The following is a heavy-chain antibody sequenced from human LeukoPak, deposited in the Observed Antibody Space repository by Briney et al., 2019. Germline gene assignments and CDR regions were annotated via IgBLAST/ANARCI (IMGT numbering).Heavy chain of an antibody. CDR1: GGSFSGYY. D-gene: IGHD2-2*01. CDR2: INHSGST. CDR3: ARGYPYCSSTSCYWDY. V-gene: IGHV4-34*01. J-gene: IGHJ4*02. Sequence: SETLSLTCAVYGGSFSGYYWSWIRQPPGKGLEWIGEINHSGSTNYNPSLKSRVTISVDTSKNQFSLKLSPVTAADTAVYYCARGYPYCSSTSCYWDYWGQGTLVTVSS.